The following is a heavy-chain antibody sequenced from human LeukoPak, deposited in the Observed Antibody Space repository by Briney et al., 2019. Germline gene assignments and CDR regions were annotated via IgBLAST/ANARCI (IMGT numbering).Heavy chain of an antibody. V-gene: IGHV4-61*02. D-gene: IGHD1-1*01. CDR1: GGSISSGSYY. Sequence: SETLSLTCTVSGGSISSGSYYWSWIRQPAGKGLEWIGRIYTSGSTNYNPSLKSRVTISVDTSKNQFSLKLSSVTAADTAVYYCATRLIGRGGPFDYWGQGTLVTVSS. J-gene: IGHJ4*02. CDR3: ATRLIGRGGPFDY. CDR2: IYTSGST.